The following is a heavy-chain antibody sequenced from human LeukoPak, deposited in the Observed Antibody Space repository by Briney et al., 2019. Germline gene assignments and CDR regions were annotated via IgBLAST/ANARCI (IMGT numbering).Heavy chain of an antibody. D-gene: IGHD6-6*01. CDR2: ISGSGGST. CDR3: AKDIYSSSSGLLDV. J-gene: IGHJ6*04. V-gene: IGHV3-23*01. CDR1: GFTFSSYA. Sequence: PGGSLRLSCAASGFTFSSYAMSWVRQAPGKGLEGVSAISGSGGSTYYADSVKGRFTISRYNSKNTLYLQMNSLRAEDMALYYCAKDIYSSSSGLLDVWGKGTTVTVSS.